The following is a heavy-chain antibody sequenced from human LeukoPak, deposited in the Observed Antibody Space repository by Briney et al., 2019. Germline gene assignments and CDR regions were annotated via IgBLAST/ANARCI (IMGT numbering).Heavy chain of an antibody. D-gene: IGHD4-17*01. CDR2: IYYSGST. J-gene: IGHJ3*02. CDR3: ASQSEDGDYGGAFDI. V-gene: IGHV4-30-4*01. Sequence: SETLSLTSTVSGGSISSGDYYWSWIRQPPGKGLEWIGYIYYSGSTYYNPSLKSRVTISVDTSKNQFSLKLSSVTAADTAVYYCASQSEDGDYGGAFDIWGQGTMVTVSS. CDR1: GGSISSGDYY.